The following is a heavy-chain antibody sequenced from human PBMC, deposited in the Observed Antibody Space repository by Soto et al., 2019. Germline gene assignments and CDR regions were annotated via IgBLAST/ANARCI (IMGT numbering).Heavy chain of an antibody. V-gene: IGHV4-39*01. J-gene: IGHJ6*02. CDR3: ARHGYAVSIFYDGREV. Sequence: SETLSLTCSVSGGSVSDTSYYWGWVRQSPGKGLEWIGSVYYNGDTSYKASLKSRATVAMDTSTNKFSLQLTSVTDADTAVYYCARHGYAVSIFYDGREVWGQGTTVTVSS. CDR2: VYYNGDT. CDR1: GGSVSDTSYY. D-gene: IGHD2-21*01.